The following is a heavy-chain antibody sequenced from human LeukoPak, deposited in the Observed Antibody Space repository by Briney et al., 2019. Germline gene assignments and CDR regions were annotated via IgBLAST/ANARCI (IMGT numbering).Heavy chain of an antibody. V-gene: IGHV1-2*02. D-gene: IGHD1-26*01. J-gene: IGHJ3*02. CDR3: ARPRRPMGARGLWDM. CDR1: GYTFTGYY. Sequence: ASVKVSCKASGYTFTGYYMHWVRQAPGQGLEWMGWINPNSGGTNYAQKFQGRVTMTRDTSISTAYMELSRLRSDDTAVYYCARPRRPMGARGLWDMWGQGTMVTVSS. CDR2: INPNSGGT.